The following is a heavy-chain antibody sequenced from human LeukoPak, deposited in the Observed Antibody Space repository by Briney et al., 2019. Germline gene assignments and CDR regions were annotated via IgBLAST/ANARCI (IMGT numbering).Heavy chain of an antibody. D-gene: IGHD2-21*02. CDR3: ARHDEECPREYCFLLSFDY. CDR2: VHSSGRT. Sequence: SETLSLTCTVSGGSINNFYWSWIRQSPGKGLEWIGYVHSSGRTDYNPSLRSRVSMSADTSKSQLSLRLTSVTAADTAVYFCARHDEECPREYCFLLSFDYWGPGSLVTVSS. CDR1: GGSINNFY. V-gene: IGHV4-59*08. J-gene: IGHJ4*01.